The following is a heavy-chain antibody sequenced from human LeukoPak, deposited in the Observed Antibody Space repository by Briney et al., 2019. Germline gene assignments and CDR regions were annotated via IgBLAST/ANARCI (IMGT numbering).Heavy chain of an antibody. CDR2: IYYSGST. V-gene: IGHV4-39*07. J-gene: IGHJ4*02. D-gene: IGHD2-8*01. Sequence: SETLSLTCTVSGGSISSSSYYWGWIRQPPGKGLEWIGRIYYSGSTYYNPSLKSRVTISVDTSKNQFSLKLSSVTAADTAVYYCARGSLRDCTNGVCYTPVPFDYWGQGTLVTVSS. CDR1: GGSISSSSYY. CDR3: ARGSLRDCTNGVCYTPVPFDY.